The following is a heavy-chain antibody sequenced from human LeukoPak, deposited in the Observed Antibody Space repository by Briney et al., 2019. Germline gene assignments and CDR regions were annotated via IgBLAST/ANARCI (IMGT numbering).Heavy chain of an antibody. CDR1: GGSISSSSYY. D-gene: IGHD1-26*01. V-gene: IGHV4-39*01. CDR2: IYYSGST. J-gene: IGHJ6*03. CDR3: ARHAGVGATLYYYYYYMGV. Sequence: SDTLSLTRTVSGGSISSSSYYCGWIRQPPGKGLEWIGSIYYSGSTYYNPSLKSRVTISVDTSKNQFSLKLSSVTAADTAVYYCARHAGVGATLYYYYYYMGVWGKGTTVTVSS.